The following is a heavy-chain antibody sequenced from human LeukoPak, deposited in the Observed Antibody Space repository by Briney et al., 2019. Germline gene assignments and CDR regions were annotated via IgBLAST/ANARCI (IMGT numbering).Heavy chain of an antibody. CDR3: ARDGYYGSPFDY. CDR1: GFTFSSNY. D-gene: IGHD3-10*01. CDR2: IYSGGST. Sequence: GGSLRLSCAASGFTFSSNYMSWVRQAPGKGLEWVSVIYSGGSTYYADSVKGRFTISRDNSKNTLYLQMNSLRAEDTAVYYCARDGYYGSPFDYWGQGTLVTVSS. V-gene: IGHV3-53*01. J-gene: IGHJ4*02.